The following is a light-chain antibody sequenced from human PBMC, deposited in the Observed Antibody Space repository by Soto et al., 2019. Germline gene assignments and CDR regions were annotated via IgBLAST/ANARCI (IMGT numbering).Light chain of an antibody. CDR3: QSYDSSNPVV. CDR1: SGSIASNY. J-gene: IGLJ2*01. CDR2: DDN. Sequence: NFMLTQPHSVSESPGKTVTISCTRSSGSIASNYVQWYQQRPGSSPTTVIYDDNQRPSAVPDRFSGSIDSSSNSASLTISGLKTEDEADYYCQSYDSSNPVVFGGGTKLTVL. V-gene: IGLV6-57*01.